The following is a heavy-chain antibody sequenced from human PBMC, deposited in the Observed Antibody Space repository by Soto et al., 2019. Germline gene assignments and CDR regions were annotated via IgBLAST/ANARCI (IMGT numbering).Heavy chain of an antibody. CDR2: IYYSGST. CDR1: GGSISSSSYY. D-gene: IGHD2-15*01. J-gene: IGHJ4*01. CDR3: ARHVSSVVAARDYFDY. Sequence: QLQLQESGPGLVKPSETLSLTCTVSGGSISSSSYYWGWIRQPPGKGLEWIGSIYYSGSTYYNPSLKSRVTISVDTSKNQFSLKLSSVTAADTAVYYCARHVSSVVAARDYFDYWGHGTLVTVSA. V-gene: IGHV4-39*01.